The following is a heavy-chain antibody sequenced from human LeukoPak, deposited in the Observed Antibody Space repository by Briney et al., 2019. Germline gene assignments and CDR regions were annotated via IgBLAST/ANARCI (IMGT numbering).Heavy chain of an antibody. CDR1: GYTFTGYY. D-gene: IGHD3-22*01. J-gene: IGHJ4*02. CDR3: ARAKSSDAITMIVVDQWVYYFDY. V-gene: IGHV1-2*02. Sequence: ASVKVSCKASGYTFTGYYMHWVRQAPGQGLEWTGWINPNSGGTNYAQKFQGRVTMTRDTSISTAHMELSRLRSDDTAVYYCARAKSSDAITMIVVDQWVYYFDYWGQGTLVTVSS. CDR2: INPNSGGT.